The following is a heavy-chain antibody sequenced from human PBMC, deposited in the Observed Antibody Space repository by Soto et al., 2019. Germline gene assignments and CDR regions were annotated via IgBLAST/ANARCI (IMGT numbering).Heavy chain of an antibody. V-gene: IGHV3-66*01. CDR1: GFAVSSNY. CDR2: IYSGGST. Sequence: GGSLRLSCAASGFAVSSNYMSWVRQAPGKGLEWVSVIYSGGSTYYADSVKGRFTISRDNSKNTLYLQMNSLRAEDTAVYYCAKTYYYDSSGFELPDAFDIWGQGTMVTVSS. D-gene: IGHD3-22*01. J-gene: IGHJ3*02. CDR3: AKTYYYDSSGFELPDAFDI.